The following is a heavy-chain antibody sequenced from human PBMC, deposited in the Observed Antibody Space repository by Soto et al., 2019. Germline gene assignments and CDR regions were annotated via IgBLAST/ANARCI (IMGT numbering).Heavy chain of an antibody. CDR3: ARVVTPREPVRGVHIDY. CDR1: GGSFSGYY. J-gene: IGHJ4*02. V-gene: IGHV4-34*01. D-gene: IGHD3-10*01. CDR2: INHSGST. Sequence: SETLSLTCAVYGGSFSGYYWSWIRQPPGKGLEWIGEINHSGSTNYNPSLKSRVTISVDTSKNQFSLKLSSVTAADTAVYYCARVVTPREPVRGVHIDYSGQGTLVTVSS.